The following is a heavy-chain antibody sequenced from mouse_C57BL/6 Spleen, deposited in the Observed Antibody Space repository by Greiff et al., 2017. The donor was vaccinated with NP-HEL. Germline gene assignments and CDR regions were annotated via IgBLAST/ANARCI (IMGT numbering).Heavy chain of an antibody. CDR1: GYSFTGYY. V-gene: IGHV1-42*01. D-gene: IGHD1-1*01. Sequence: DVKLQESGPELVKPGASVKISCKASGYSFTGYYMNWVKQSPEKSLEWIGEINPSTGGTTYNQKFKAKATLTVDKSSITAYMQLKSLTSEASAVYYCARDRYYYGSSYDDHFDYWGQGTTLTVSS. CDR3: ARDRYYYGSSYDDHFDY. CDR2: INPSTGGT. J-gene: IGHJ2*01.